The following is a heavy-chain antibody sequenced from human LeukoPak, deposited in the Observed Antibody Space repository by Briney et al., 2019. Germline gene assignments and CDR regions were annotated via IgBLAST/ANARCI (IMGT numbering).Heavy chain of an antibody. CDR2: IYTSGST. CDR1: GGSISNFY. CDR3: ARSPHIWFAERGWFDP. V-gene: IGHV4-4*07. D-gene: IGHD3-10*01. Sequence: ASETLSLTCTVSGGSISNFYWSWVRQPAGKGLEWLGRIYTSGSTNYKPSLKSRVTMSIDTSKSQFSLKLSSVTAADTAVYFCARSPHIWFAERGWFDPWGQGTLVTVSS. J-gene: IGHJ5*02.